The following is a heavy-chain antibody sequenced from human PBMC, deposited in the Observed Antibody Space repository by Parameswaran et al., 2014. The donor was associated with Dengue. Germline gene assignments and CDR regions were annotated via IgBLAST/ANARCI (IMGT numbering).Heavy chain of an antibody. J-gene: IGHJ4*02. V-gene: IGHV1-8*01. CDR2: MNPNSGNT. D-gene: IGHD3-10*01. Sequence: WVRQAPGQGLEWMGWMNPNSGNTGYAQKFQGRVTMTRNTSISTAYMELSSLRSEDTAVYYCARVYGATMARGALRYWGQGTLVPSPQ. CDR3: ARVYGATMARGALRY.